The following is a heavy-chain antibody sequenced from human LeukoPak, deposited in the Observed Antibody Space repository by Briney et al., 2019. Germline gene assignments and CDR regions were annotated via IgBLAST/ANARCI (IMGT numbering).Heavy chain of an antibody. CDR1: GFTFSNAW. CDR2: IKSKTDGGTT. V-gene: IGHV3-15*01. J-gene: IGHJ4*02. D-gene: IGHD2-2*01. CDR3: TTEPEYQLYYFDY. Sequence: PGGSLRLSCAASGFTFSNAWMSWVRRAPGKGLEWVGRIKSKTDGGTTDYAAPVKGRFTISRDDSKNTLYLQMNSLKTEDTAVYYCTTEPEYQLYYFDYWGQGTLVTVSS.